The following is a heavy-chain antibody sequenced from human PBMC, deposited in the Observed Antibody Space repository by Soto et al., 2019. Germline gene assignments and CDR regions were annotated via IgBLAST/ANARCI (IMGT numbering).Heavy chain of an antibody. J-gene: IGHJ5*02. CDR1: GGSISSSNW. D-gene: IGHD6-6*01. V-gene: IGHV4-4*02. Sequence: SETLSLTCAVSGGSISSSNWWSWVRQPPGKGLEWIGEIYHSGSTNYNPSLKSRVTISVDKSKNQFSLKLSSVTAADTAVYYCARDLHLSSSWGPGWFDPWGQGTLVTVSS. CDR3: ARDLHLSSSWGPGWFDP. CDR2: IYHSGST.